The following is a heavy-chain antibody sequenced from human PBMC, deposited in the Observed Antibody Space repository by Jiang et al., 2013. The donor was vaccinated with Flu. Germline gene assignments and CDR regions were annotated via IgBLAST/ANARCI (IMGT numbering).Heavy chain of an antibody. D-gene: IGHD6-19*01. CDR2: ILYSGST. CDR1: GGSISSNNYY. Sequence: KPSETLSLTCTVSGGSISSNNYYWGWIRQPPGKGLEWIGSILYSGSTYYNPSLKSRVTVSIDTSKNQFSLKLNSVTAADTAVYYCARLLSGWGPNAFDIWGQGTMVTVSP. V-gene: IGHV4-39*07. J-gene: IGHJ3*02. CDR3: ARLLSGWGPNAFDI.